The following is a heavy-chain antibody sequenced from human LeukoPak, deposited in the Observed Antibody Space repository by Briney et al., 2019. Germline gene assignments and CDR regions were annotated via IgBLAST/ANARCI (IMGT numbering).Heavy chain of an antibody. J-gene: IGHJ3*02. CDR1: GFTFRSYS. Sequence: PGGSLRLSCAASGFTFRSYSMDWVRQAPGKGLEWVSSISSSSSYIYYADSVKGRFTISRDNAKNSLYLQMNSLRAEDTAVYYCAGNGREYCSSTSCLVGAFDIWGQGTMVTVSS. V-gene: IGHV3-21*01. D-gene: IGHD2-2*01. CDR3: AGNGREYCSSTSCLVGAFDI. CDR2: ISSSSSYI.